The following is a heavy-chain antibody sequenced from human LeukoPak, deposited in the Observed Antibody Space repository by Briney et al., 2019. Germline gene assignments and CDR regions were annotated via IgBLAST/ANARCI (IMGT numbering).Heavy chain of an antibody. CDR2: ISSSSSYI. Sequence: GGSLRLSCAASRFTVSTYTMNWVRQAPGKGLEWVSSISSSSSYIYYADSVKGRFTISRDNAKNSLYLQMNTLRAEDTAVYYCARDRTTVTTFDYWGQGTLVTVSS. CDR3: ARDRTTVTTFDY. J-gene: IGHJ4*02. D-gene: IGHD4-17*01. CDR1: RFTVSTYT. V-gene: IGHV3-21*01.